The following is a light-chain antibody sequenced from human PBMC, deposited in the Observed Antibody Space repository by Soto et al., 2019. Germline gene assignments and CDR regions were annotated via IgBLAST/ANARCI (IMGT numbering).Light chain of an antibody. CDR3: QQYNNWPPFT. V-gene: IGKV3-20*01. J-gene: IGKJ5*01. CDR2: HAS. Sequence: IVLMQSPGTLSLSPGERATLSCRASRSLSSDYLAWYQQKPGQAPRLLFYHASRRATGTPDRFSVSGSGTDFTLTISRLEPGDFAVYYCQQYNNWPPFTFGQGTRLEIK. CDR1: RSLSSDY.